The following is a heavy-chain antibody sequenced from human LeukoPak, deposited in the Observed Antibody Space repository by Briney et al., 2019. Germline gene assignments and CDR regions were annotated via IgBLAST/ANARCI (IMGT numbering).Heavy chain of an antibody. CDR1: GFTFSSYG. D-gene: IGHD3-10*01. Sequence: GGSLRLFCAASGFTFSSYGMHWVRQAPGKGLEWVAVISYDGSNKYYADSVKGRFTISRDNSKNTLYLQTNSLRAEDTAVYYCAKDYGSGNCYYGMDVCGQGTTVTVSS. CDR2: ISYDGSNK. V-gene: IGHV3-30*18. CDR3: AKDYGSGNCYYGMDV. J-gene: IGHJ6*02.